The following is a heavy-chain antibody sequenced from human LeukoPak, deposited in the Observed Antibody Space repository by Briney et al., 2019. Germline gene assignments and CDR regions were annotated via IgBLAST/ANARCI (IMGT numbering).Heavy chain of an antibody. V-gene: IGHV3-21*01. CDR1: GFTFSSYS. Sequence: GGSLRLSCAASGFTFSSYSMNWVRQAPGKGLEWVSSISSSSSYIYYADSVKGRFTISRDNAKNSLYLQMNSLGAEDTAVYYCARARYFDWSTPDYWGQGTLVTVSS. D-gene: IGHD3-9*01. CDR3: ARARYFDWSTPDY. CDR2: ISSSSSYI. J-gene: IGHJ4*02.